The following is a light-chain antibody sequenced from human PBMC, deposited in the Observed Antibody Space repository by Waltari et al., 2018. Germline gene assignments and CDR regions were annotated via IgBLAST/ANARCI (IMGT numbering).Light chain of an antibody. J-gene: IGKJ3*01. CDR3: QHSHS. CDR1: QDIGSA. V-gene: IGKV1-39*01. Sequence: DSLMTQSPSSLSASVGDRVTITCRASQDIGSALNWYQQKPGKAPKLLTSIASTLQSGVPSRFSGSGSGSDFTLTINTLQPEDFATYYCQHSHSFGPGTKVDI. CDR2: IAS.